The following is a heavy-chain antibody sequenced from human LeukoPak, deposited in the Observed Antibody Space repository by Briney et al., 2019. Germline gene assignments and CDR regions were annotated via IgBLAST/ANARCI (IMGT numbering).Heavy chain of an antibody. V-gene: IGHV3-38-3*01. D-gene: IGHD6-19*01. CDR2: ISGGNT. Sequence: GGSLRLSCAASGFTVSSNEMSWVRQAPGKGLEWVSSISGGNTYYADSRKGRFTISRDNSKNTLHLQMNSLRAEDTAVYYCARDRGYSSGWFQTRYYYYGMDVWGQGTTVTVSS. CDR1: GFTVSSNE. J-gene: IGHJ6*02. CDR3: ARDRGYSSGWFQTRYYYYGMDV.